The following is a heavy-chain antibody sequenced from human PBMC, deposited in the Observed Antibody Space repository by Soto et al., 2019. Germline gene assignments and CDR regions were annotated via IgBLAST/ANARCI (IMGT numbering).Heavy chain of an antibody. V-gene: IGHV3-30-3*01. CDR1: GFFFNNYA. Sequence: GESLRLSCSASGFFFNNYAMHWVRQSPGKGLEWVALISYDGSRTYYADSVKGRFTVSRDNSADTLDLQMNSLRAEDTAVYYCAREAQGLPTNVVDTNYLDFCGQRAPVPVSS. CDR2: ISYDGSRT. D-gene: IGHD2-15*01. J-gene: IGHJ4*02. CDR3: AREAQGLPTNVVDTNYLDF.